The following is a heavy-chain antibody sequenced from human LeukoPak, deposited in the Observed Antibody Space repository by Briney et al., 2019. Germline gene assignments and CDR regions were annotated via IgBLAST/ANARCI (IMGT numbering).Heavy chain of an antibody. J-gene: IGHJ4*02. CDR3: ARRAYSSIWYYFDY. D-gene: IGHD6-13*01. V-gene: IGHV4-4*02. CDR2: IYHSGST. Sequence: PSETLSLTCAVSGGSISTSNWWSWVRQPPGKGLEWIGEIYHSGSTNYNPSLKSRVTILVEKSKNQFSLKLSSVTAADTAIYYCARRAYSSIWYYFDYWGQGTLVIVSS. CDR1: GGSISTSNW.